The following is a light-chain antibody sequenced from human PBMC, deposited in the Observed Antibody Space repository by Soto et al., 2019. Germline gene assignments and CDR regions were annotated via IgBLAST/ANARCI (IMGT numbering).Light chain of an antibody. CDR2: GAS. CDR1: QTVSSK. Sequence: EIVMTQSPATLSVSPGESATLSCRASQTVSSKLAWYQQKPGQAPRLLIYGASTRATGIPARFSGSGSGTEFTLTISSLQSEDFAVYYCQQYDNWPWTFGQGTKVEIK. J-gene: IGKJ1*01. CDR3: QQYDNWPWT. V-gene: IGKV3-15*01.